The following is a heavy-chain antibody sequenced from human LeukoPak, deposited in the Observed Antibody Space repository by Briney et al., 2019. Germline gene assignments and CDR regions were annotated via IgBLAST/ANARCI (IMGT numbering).Heavy chain of an antibody. V-gene: IGHV4-39*07. Sequence: SETLSLTCTVSGGSISSYYWGWIRQPPGKGLEWIGSIYHSGSTYYNPSLKSRVTISVDTSKNQFSLNLSSVTAAETAVYYCARDRDSSGYYYDYWGQGTLVTVS. D-gene: IGHD3-22*01. CDR2: IYHSGST. CDR1: GGSISSYY. J-gene: IGHJ4*02. CDR3: ARDRDSSGYYYDY.